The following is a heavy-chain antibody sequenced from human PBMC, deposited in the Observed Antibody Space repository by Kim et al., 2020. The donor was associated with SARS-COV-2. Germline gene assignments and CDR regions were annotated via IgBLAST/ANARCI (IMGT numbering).Heavy chain of an antibody. CDR1: GGTFSSYA. V-gene: IGHV1-69*13. CDR2: IIPIFGTA. CDR3: ARGTPTTLYYYDSSGYYQQGAFDI. J-gene: IGHJ3*02. Sequence: SVKVSCKASGGTFSSYAISWVRQAPGQGLEWMGGIIPIFGTANYAQKFQGRVTITADESTSTAYMELSSLRSEDTAVYYCARGTPTTLYYYDSSGYYQQGAFDIWGQGTMVTVSS. D-gene: IGHD3-22*01.